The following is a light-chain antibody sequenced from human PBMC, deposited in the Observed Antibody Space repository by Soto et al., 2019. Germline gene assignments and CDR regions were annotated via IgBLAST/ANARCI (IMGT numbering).Light chain of an antibody. CDR3: QQRSYWPPV. J-gene: IGKJ4*01. Sequence: EIVLTQSPATLSLSPGERATLSCRASQSIDRYLAWYQQKSGQAPRLLIYDASNRATGIPARFSGSGSGTAFTLTISSIEAEDVAVYFCQQRSYWPPVFGEGTRVEI. CDR1: QSIDRY. V-gene: IGKV3-11*01. CDR2: DAS.